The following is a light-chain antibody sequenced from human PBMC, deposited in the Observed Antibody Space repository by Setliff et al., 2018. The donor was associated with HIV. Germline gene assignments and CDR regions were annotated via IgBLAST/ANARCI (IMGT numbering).Light chain of an antibody. CDR1: SSDVGSYNL. Sequence: QSALTQFASVSGSPGQSITISCTGTSSDVGSYNLVSWYQQHPGKAPKLMIYEVTKRPSGISHRFSGFKSGNTASLTISGLQAEDEAEYYCCSYAGSSTFVFGTGTKVTV. J-gene: IGLJ1*01. CDR2: EVT. CDR3: CSYAGSSTFV. V-gene: IGLV2-23*02.